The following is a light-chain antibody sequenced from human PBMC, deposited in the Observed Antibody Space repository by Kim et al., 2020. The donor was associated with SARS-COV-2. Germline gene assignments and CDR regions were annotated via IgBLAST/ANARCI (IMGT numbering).Light chain of an antibody. CDR1: TGTVTSGHY. J-gene: IGLJ2*01. CDR2: DTS. V-gene: IGLV7-46*01. Sequence: PGGTGTFTCGSSTGTVTSGHYPYWFQQKPGQVPRTLIYDTSNKDSWTPARFSGSLLGGKAALTLSGAQPEDEADYYCSVLHNGGRPFGGGTQLTVL. CDR3: SVLHNGGRP.